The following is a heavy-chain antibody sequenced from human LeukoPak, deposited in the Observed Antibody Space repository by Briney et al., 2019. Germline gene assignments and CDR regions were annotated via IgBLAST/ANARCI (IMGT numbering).Heavy chain of an antibody. Sequence: SETLCLTCTVSGVSMSSSPYYWGGIRQPPGKGLEWIGTIYDSGNTNYNPSLRSRLTIFVDTSRNQFSLKLSSVTAADTAVYYCARHDCDSSRCSVNWFDPWREGSLV. CDR3: ARHDCDSSRCSVNWFDP. V-gene: IGHV4-39*01. J-gene: IGHJ5*02. CDR1: GVSMSSSPYY. D-gene: IGHD2/OR15-2a*01. CDR2: IYDSGNT.